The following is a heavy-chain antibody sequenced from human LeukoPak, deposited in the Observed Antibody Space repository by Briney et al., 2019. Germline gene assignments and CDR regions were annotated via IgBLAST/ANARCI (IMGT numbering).Heavy chain of an antibody. J-gene: IGHJ4*02. CDR3: ARLMVRGVIITPYFDY. CDR2: IYHSGSS. V-gene: IGHV4-38-2*02. D-gene: IGHD3-10*01. Sequence: KPSETLSLTCTVSGYSISSGYYWGWIRQPPGRGLEWIGSIYHSGSSYYNPSLKSRVTISIDTSKNQFSLRPSSVTAADTAVYYCARLMVRGVIITPYFDYWGQGTLVTVSS. CDR1: GYSISSGYY.